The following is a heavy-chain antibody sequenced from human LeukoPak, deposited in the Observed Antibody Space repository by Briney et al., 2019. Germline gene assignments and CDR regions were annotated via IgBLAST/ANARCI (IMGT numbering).Heavy chain of an antibody. Sequence: GGSLRLSCAASGFTFSXYGMHXXXXXPGKGLEWVAVISYDGSNTYYADSVKGRFTISRDNSKNMLYLQMNSLRAEDTAVYYCAKPYYYGSRSYMDYWGQGTLVTVSS. CDR3: AKPYYYGSRSYMDY. CDR1: GFTFSXYG. CDR2: ISYDGSNT. V-gene: IGHV3-30*18. D-gene: IGHD3-10*01. J-gene: IGHJ4*02.